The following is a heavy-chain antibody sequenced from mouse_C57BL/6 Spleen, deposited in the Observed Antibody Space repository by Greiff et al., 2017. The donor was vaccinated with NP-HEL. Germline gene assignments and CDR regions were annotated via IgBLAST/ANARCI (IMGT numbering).Heavy chain of an antibody. Sequence: VKLQESGPGLVQPSQSLSITCTVSGFSLTSYGVHWVRQSPGKGLEWLGVIWRGGSTDYNAAFMSRLSITKDNSKSQVFFIMNSLQADDTAIYYCAKRTGTGYFDVWGTGTTVTVSS. J-gene: IGHJ1*03. D-gene: IGHD3-1*01. V-gene: IGHV2-5*01. CDR2: IWRGGST. CDR3: AKRTGTGYFDV. CDR1: GFSLTSYG.